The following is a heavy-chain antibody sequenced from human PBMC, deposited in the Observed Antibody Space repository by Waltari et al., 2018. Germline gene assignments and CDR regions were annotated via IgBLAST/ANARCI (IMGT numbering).Heavy chain of an antibody. CDR3: ASTVYYDSSGWTYYFDY. J-gene: IGHJ4*02. Sequence: QLQLQESGPGLVKPSETLSLTCTVSGGSISSSSYYWGWLRPPPGKGLEWIGSIYYSGSTYYNPSLKSRVTISVDTSKNQFSLKLSSVTAADTAVYYCASTVYYDSSGWTYYFDYWGQGTLVTVSS. V-gene: IGHV4-39*01. CDR1: GGSISSSSYY. D-gene: IGHD3-22*01. CDR2: IYYSGST.